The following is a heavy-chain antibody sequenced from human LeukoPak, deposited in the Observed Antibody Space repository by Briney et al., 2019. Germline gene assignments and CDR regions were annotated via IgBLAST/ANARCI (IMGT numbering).Heavy chain of an antibody. CDR2: IYYSGST. V-gene: IGHV4-39*01. CDR3: ARPGSYDSSGYYSN. D-gene: IGHD3-22*01. Sequence: PSETLSLTCTVSGGSISSSSYYWGWIRQPPGKGLEWIGSIYYSGSTYYNPSLKSRVTISVDTSKNQFSLKLSSVTAADTAVYYCARPGSYDSSGYYSNSGQGTLVTVSS. J-gene: IGHJ4*02. CDR1: GGSISSSSYY.